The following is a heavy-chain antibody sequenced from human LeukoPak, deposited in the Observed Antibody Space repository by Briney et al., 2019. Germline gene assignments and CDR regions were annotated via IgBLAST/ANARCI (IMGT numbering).Heavy chain of an antibody. CDR3: ARTRAGIQAGFDY. Sequence: GGSLRLSCAASGFTFSSSSMNWVRRAPGKGLEWVSSISSFSRYIYYADSVKGRFTISRDNARNSLYLQMNSLRVEDTAVYYCARTRAGIQAGFDYWGQGTLVTVSS. V-gene: IGHV3-21*01. J-gene: IGHJ4*02. D-gene: IGHD1-1*01. CDR2: ISSFSRYI. CDR1: GFTFSSSS.